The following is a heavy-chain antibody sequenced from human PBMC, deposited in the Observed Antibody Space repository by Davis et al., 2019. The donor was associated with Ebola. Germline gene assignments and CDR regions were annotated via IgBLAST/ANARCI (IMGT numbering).Heavy chain of an antibody. D-gene: IGHD4/OR15-4a*01. J-gene: IGHJ4*02. Sequence: PSETLSLTCTVSGGSISSSSYYWGWIRQPPGKGLEWIGSIYYSGSTYYNPSLKSRVTISVDTSKNQFSLKLSSVTAADTAVYYCLSVGVLPYWGQGTLVTVSS. V-gene: IGHV4-39*03. CDR1: GGSISSSSYY. CDR3: LSVGVLPY. CDR2: IYYSGST.